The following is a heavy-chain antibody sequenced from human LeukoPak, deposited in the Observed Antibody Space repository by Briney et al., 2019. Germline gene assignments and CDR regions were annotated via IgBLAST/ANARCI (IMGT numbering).Heavy chain of an antibody. Sequence: SETLSLTCAVYGGSFSGYYWSWIRQPAGKGLEWIGRIYTSGSTNYNPSLKSRVTISVDTSKNQFSLKLSSVTAADTAVYYCAVDLDGYNSQYWGQGTLVTVSS. CDR1: GGSFSGYY. CDR2: IYTSGST. V-gene: IGHV4-59*10. D-gene: IGHD5-24*01. CDR3: AVDLDGYNSQY. J-gene: IGHJ4*02.